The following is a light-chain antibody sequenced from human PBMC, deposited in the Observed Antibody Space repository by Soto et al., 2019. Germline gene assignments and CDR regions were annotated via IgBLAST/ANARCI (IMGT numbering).Light chain of an antibody. Sequence: QSALTQPASVSGSPGQSITISCTGTNSDVGGYNYVSWYQQHPGKAPKLIIYEVNDRPSGVSTRFSASKSGNTASLTISGLQPDDEADYYCSSYTSSSTAYVFGTGTKLTVL. CDR2: EVN. CDR3: SSYTSSSTAYV. V-gene: IGLV2-14*01. CDR1: NSDVGGYNY. J-gene: IGLJ1*01.